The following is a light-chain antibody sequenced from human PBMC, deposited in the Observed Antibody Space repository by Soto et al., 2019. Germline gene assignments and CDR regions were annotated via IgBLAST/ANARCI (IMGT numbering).Light chain of an antibody. V-gene: IGKV3-20*01. CDR2: GAS. CDR3: QHYGTSIPHT. CDR1: QSVTNNY. J-gene: IGKJ2*01. Sequence: EIVLTQSPGTLSLSPGEGATLSCRASQSVTNNYLAWYQQKPGQAPRPLISGASSRATGVPDRFSGSGSGTDFTLTISRLESEVFAVYYCQHYGTSIPHTFGQGTRLEIK.